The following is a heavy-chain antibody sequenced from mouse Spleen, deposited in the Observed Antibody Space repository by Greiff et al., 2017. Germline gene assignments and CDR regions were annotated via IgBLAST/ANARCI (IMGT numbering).Heavy chain of an antibody. V-gene: IGHV5-9*04. CDR1: GVTFSSDT. CDR2: ISSGGGNT. J-gene: IGHJ3*01. D-gene: IGHD2-4*01. CDR3: ARSPGGLRSWFAY. Sequence: SGVTFSSDTMSWVRQTPAKRLEWVATISSGGGNTYYPDSVKGRFTISRDNARNTLYLQMSSLRSEDTAMYYCARSPGGLRSWFAYWGQGTLVTVSA.